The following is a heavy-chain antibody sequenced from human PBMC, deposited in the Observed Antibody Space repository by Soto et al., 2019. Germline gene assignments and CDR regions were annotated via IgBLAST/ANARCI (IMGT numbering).Heavy chain of an antibody. D-gene: IGHD3-10*01. Sequence: QVQLQESGPGLVKPSETLSLTCTVSGGSINNYYWSWIRQPPGKGLEWIGYIYYSGSTNYNPSLKTRVTISIDTSKSQFSLRLSSVTAADTAVYYCARDLGATIEIWGQGTPVTVSS. CDR2: IYYSGST. J-gene: IGHJ4*02. CDR1: GGSINNYY. CDR3: ARDLGATIEI. V-gene: IGHV4-59*01.